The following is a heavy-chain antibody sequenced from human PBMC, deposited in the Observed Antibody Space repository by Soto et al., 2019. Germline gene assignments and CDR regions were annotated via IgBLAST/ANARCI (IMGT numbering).Heavy chain of an antibody. CDR2: ISSSSSYI. CDR1: GFTFSSYS. D-gene: IGHD3-3*01. V-gene: IGHV3-21*01. CDR3: ARDRYYDFWSGYYTPEPKYYYYYGMDV. Sequence: EVQLVESGGGLVKPGGSLRLSCVASGFTFSSYSMNWVRQAPGKGLEWVSSISSSSSYIYYADSVKGRFTISRDNAKNSLYLQMNSLRAEDTAVYYCARDRYYDFWSGYYTPEPKYYYYYGMDVWGQGTTVTVSS. J-gene: IGHJ6*02.